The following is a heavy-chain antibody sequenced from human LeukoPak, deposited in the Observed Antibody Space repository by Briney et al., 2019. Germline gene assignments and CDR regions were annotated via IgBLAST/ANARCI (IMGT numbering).Heavy chain of an antibody. J-gene: IGHJ4*02. CDR2: IGIDSGNT. Sequence: PGGSLRLSCAAPGFTLSDYSMNWVRQAPGKGLEWISYIGIDSGNTNYADSVKGRFTISGDKAKNSLYLQMNSLRVEDTAVYYCARDYKYAFDNWGQGTLVTVSS. D-gene: IGHD5-24*01. CDR1: GFTLSDYS. V-gene: IGHV3-48*01. CDR3: ARDYKYAFDN.